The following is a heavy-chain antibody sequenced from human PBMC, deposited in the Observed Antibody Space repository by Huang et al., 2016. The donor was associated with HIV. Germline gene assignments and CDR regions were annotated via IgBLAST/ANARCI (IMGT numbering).Heavy chain of an antibody. CDR2: INPLGGVT. V-gene: IGHV1-2*02. J-gene: IGHJ4*02. CDR3: ARTPYSGSHPDY. D-gene: IGHD2-15*01. Sequence: QVQLVQSGAEVKKPVASVKISCRTSGYTFTDYFVPWGRQAPGQGRQWMGSINPLGGVTNYAQKFQGRVTMNRDTSMRTVYMELNRLRSDDTALYYCARTPYSGSHPDYWGQGTLVTVSS. CDR1: GYTFTDYF.